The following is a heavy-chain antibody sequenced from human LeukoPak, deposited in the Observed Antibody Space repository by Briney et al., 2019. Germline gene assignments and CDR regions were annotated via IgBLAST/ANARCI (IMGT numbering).Heavy chain of an antibody. D-gene: IGHD6-19*01. CDR1: GFTFSSYA. V-gene: IGHV3-23*01. CDR2: VSGSGDST. J-gene: IGHJ4*02. Sequence: AGGSLRLSCAASGFTFSSYAMSWVRQAPGKGLEWVSTVSGSGDSTYYADSVKGRFTLSRDNSKNTLSLQMNSLRAEDTAVYYCAKGLSSGWYATDYWGQGTLVTVSS. CDR3: AKGLSSGWYATDY.